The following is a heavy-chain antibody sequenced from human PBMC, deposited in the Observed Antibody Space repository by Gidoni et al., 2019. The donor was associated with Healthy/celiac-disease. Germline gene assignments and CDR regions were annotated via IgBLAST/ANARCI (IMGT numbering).Heavy chain of an antibody. CDR2: TYYRSKCYN. Sequence: QVQLQQSGPGPVKPSQTLSLTSDIPGDSVPSKRAAWHWIRPSPSRGLEWLGRTYYRSKCYNEYAVSVKSRITINPDNSKNQFSLQLNSVTPEDTAVYYWAKGGGGKTTVTTGYYYGMDVWGQGTTVTVSS. CDR1: GDSVPSKRAA. CDR3: AKGGGGKTTVTTGYYYGMDV. J-gene: IGHJ6*02. D-gene: IGHD4-17*01. V-gene: IGHV6-1*01.